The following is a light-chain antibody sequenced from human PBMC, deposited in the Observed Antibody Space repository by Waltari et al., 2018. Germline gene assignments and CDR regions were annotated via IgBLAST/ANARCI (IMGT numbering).Light chain of an antibody. CDR1: QRGSSY. V-gene: IGKV3-11*01. CDR3: QQRSNWPPYT. CDR2: DAS. Sequence: EIVLTQSPATLSLSPGERATLSCRASQRGSSYFAWYQQKPGQAPRLLIYDASNRATGIPARFSGSGSGTDFTLTISSLEPEDFAVYYCQQRSNWPPYTFGQGTKLEIK. J-gene: IGKJ2*01.